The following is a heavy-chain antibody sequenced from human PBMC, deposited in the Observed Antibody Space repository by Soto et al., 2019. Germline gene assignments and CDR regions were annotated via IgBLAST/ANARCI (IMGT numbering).Heavy chain of an antibody. J-gene: IGHJ4*02. CDR3: AKDYDGSGSYYEGYFDY. CDR1: GFTFSSYA. Sequence: GGSLRLSCAASGFTFSSYAMSWVRQAPGKGLEWVSAISGSGGSTYYADSVKGRFTISRDNSKNTLYLQMNSLRAEDTAVYYCAKDYDGSGSYYEGYFDYWGQGTLVTVSS. CDR2: ISGSGGST. V-gene: IGHV3-23*01. D-gene: IGHD3-10*01.